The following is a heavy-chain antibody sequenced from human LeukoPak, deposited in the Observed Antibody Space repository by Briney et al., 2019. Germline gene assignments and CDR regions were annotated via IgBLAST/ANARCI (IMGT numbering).Heavy chain of an antibody. V-gene: IGHV1-8*01. CDR1: GYTFTSYD. CDR3: ARVWDYGDYCVDY. CDR2: MNPNSGNT. D-gene: IGHD4-17*01. Sequence: ASVKVSCKASGYTFTSYDINWVRQATGQGLEWMGRMNPNSGNTGYAQKFQGRVTMTRNTSISTAYMELSSLRSEDTAVYYCARVWDYGDYCVDYWGQGTLVTVSS. J-gene: IGHJ4*02.